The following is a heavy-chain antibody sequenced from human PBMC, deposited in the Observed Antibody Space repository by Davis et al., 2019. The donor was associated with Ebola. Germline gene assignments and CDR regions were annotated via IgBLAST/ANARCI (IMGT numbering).Heavy chain of an antibody. J-gene: IGHJ6*04. D-gene: IGHD2-15*01. CDR1: GYTFISYD. CDR2: MNPDSGKT. CDR3: AREDIVVVVAATPHYYYGVDV. V-gene: IGHV1-8*01. Sequence: AASVKVSCKASGYTFISYDINWVRQATGQGLEWMGWMNPDSGKTAYAQKFQGRVTMTRNTSINTAYMELSSLRSEDTAVYYCAREDIVVVVAATPHYYYGVDVWGKGTTVTVSS.